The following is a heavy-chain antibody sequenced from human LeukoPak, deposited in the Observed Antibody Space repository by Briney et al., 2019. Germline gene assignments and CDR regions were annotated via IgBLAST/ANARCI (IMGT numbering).Heavy chain of an antibody. CDR3: ARVFGGGRGGWFDP. Sequence: ASETLSLTCTVSGGSITGYYWTWIRQPPGKGLEWIGYIYYSGSSNCNPSLKSRVTISIHTSKNQFSLNLSSVTAADTAVYYCARVFGGGRGGWFDPWGQGTLVAVSS. D-gene: IGHD3-16*01. J-gene: IGHJ5*02. V-gene: IGHV4-59*01. CDR1: GGSITGYY. CDR2: IYYSGSS.